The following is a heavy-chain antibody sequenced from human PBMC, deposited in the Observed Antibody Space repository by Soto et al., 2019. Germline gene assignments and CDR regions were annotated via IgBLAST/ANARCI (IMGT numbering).Heavy chain of an antibody. CDR3: ARDREVAVAGVYYYYGMDV. Sequence: QVQLVQSGAEVKKPGSSVKVSCKASGGTFSSYAISWVRQAPGQGLEWMGGIIPIFGTANYAQKFQGRVTITADESTSPAYMELSSLRSEDTAVYYCARDREVAVAGVYYYYGMDVWGQGTTVTVSS. CDR2: IIPIFGTA. J-gene: IGHJ6*02. D-gene: IGHD6-19*01. CDR1: GGTFSSYA. V-gene: IGHV1-69*12.